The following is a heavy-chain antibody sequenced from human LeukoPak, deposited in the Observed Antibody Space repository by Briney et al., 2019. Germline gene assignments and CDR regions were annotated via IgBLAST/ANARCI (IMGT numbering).Heavy chain of an antibody. D-gene: IGHD3-9*01. CDR3: ARGAAKHDILTGPFDY. J-gene: IGHJ4*02. CDR1: GVSVNSGSYY. Sequence: SETLSLTCTVSGVSVNSGSYYWNWIRQPPGKGLEWIGYIYYSGSTNYNPSLKSRVTISVDTSKNQFSLKLSSVTAADTAVYYCARGAAKHDILTGPFDYWGQGTLVTVSS. CDR2: IYYSGST. V-gene: IGHV4-61*01.